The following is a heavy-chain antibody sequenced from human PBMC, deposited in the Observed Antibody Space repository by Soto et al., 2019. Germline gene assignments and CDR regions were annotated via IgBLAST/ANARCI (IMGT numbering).Heavy chain of an antibody. CDR3: ARVVGAPNWFDP. J-gene: IGHJ5*02. D-gene: IGHD1-26*01. CDR2: IKQDGNEK. V-gene: IGHV3-7*04. CDR1: GLTFSSNW. Sequence: EVQLVESGGGLVQPGGSLRLSCAASGLTFSSNWTSWVRQAPGRGLECVANIKQDGNEKYYVDSVKGRFTISRDNAKNSLYLQMNSLRAEDTAVYYCARVVGAPNWFDPWGQGTLVTVSS.